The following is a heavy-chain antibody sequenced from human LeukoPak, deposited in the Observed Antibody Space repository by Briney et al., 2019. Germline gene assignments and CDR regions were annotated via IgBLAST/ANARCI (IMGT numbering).Heavy chain of an antibody. D-gene: IGHD3-22*01. CDR2: INSDGSST. Sequence: QPGGSLRLSCAASGFTFSSYWMYWVRQAPGKGLVWVSRINSDGSSTSYADSVKGRFTISRDNAKNTLYLQMNSLRAEDTAVYYCAKGGGGYYDSSGYPFDYWGQGTLVTVSS. CDR1: GFTFSSYW. V-gene: IGHV3-74*01. J-gene: IGHJ4*02. CDR3: AKGGGGYYDSSGYPFDY.